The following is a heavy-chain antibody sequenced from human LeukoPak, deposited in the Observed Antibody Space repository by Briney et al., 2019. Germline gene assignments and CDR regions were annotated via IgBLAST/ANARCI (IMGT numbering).Heavy chain of an antibody. D-gene: IGHD1-7*01. Sequence: SETLSLTCTVSGGSLSSYYWSWIRQPPGKGLEWIGYIYYSGSTNYNPSLKSRVTISVDTSKNQFSLKLSSVTAADTAMYFCARWRQAATGTRLFCYWGQGTLVTVSS. J-gene: IGHJ4*02. CDR3: ARWRQAATGTRLFCY. CDR2: IYYSGST. CDR1: GGSLSSYY. V-gene: IGHV4-59*08.